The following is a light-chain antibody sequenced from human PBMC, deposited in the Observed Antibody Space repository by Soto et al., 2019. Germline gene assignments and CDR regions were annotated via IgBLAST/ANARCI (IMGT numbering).Light chain of an antibody. CDR1: QSVGSSY. J-gene: IGKJ3*01. CDR2: GAS. CDR3: QQYGSSPLFT. Sequence: EIVLTQSPGTLSLSPGERATLSCRATQSVGSSYLAWYQQKPGQAPRLLIYGASSRATGIPDRFSGSGSGTDFTLTSSRLEPEDFAVYYCQQYGSSPLFTFGPWDQSGYQT. V-gene: IGKV3-20*01.